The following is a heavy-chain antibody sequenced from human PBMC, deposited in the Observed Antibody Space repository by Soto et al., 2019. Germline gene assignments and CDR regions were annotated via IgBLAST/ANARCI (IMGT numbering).Heavy chain of an antibody. CDR1: GFSFKSHG. CDR2: ISYDGKDA. Sequence: QVQLVESGGGVVQPGRSLRLSCAVSGFSFKSHGIHWVRQAPGKGLEWVAFISYDGKDANYADSVKGRFTISRDNSKDALYLQMGSLRGEDTAVYFCAKDHRNGGSRVDYWGQGTLVTVSS. V-gene: IGHV3-30*18. J-gene: IGHJ4*02. CDR3: AKDHRNGGSRVDY. D-gene: IGHD2-15*01.